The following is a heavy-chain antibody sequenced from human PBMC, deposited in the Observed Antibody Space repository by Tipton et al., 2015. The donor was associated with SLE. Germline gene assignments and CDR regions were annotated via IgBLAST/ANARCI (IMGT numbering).Heavy chain of an antibody. CDR1: GGSISSSSYY. Sequence: LSLTCTVSGGSISSSSYYWGWIRQPPGKGLEWIGSIYYSGSTYYNPSLKSRVTISVDTSKNQFSLKLSSVTAADTAVYYCAREGIAARHTPFDYWGQGTLVTVSS. J-gene: IGHJ4*02. V-gene: IGHV4-39*07. CDR2: IYYSGST. CDR3: AREGIAARHTPFDY. D-gene: IGHD6-6*01.